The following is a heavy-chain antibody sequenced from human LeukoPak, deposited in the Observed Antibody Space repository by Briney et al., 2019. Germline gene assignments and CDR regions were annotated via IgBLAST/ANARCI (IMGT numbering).Heavy chain of an antibody. CDR3: VRDLGGRPGH. V-gene: IGHV3-74*01. Sequence: GGSLRLSCAASGFTFSSNWMHWVRQAPGKGLVWVSRINEDGSTTNYADSVKGRSTIFRDNAKNTLYLQMNSLRAEDTAVYYCVRDLGGRPGHWGQGTLVTVSS. CDR1: GFTFSSNW. D-gene: IGHD1-26*01. J-gene: IGHJ4*02. CDR2: INEDGSTT.